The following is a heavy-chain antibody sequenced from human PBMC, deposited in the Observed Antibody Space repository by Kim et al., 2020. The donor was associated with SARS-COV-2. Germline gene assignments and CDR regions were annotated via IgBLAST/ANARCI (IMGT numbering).Heavy chain of an antibody. CDR2: IKQDGSEK. D-gene: IGHD5-18*01. CDR3: ARDFGSYGNGEFDY. J-gene: IGHJ4*02. CDR1: GFTFSSYW. Sequence: GGSLRLSCAASGFTFSSYWMSWVRQAPGKGLEWVANIKQDGSEKYYVDSVKGRFTISRDNAKNSLYLQMNSLRAEDTAVYYCARDFGSYGNGEFDYWGQGTLVTVSS. V-gene: IGHV3-7*01.